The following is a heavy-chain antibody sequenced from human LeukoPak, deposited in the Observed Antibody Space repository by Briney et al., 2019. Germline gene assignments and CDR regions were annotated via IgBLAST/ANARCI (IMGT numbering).Heavy chain of an antibody. J-gene: IGHJ4*02. Sequence: PGGSLRLSCAASGFTFSNYGMHWVRQAPGKGLEWVAVISYDGSNKYYADSVKGRFTISRDNSKNTLYLQMNSLRAEDTAIYYCAKDDDDGDHVVVDHWGQGTLVTVSS. D-gene: IGHD4-17*01. V-gene: IGHV3-30*18. CDR1: GFTFSNYG. CDR3: AKDDDDGDHVVVDH. CDR2: ISYDGSNK.